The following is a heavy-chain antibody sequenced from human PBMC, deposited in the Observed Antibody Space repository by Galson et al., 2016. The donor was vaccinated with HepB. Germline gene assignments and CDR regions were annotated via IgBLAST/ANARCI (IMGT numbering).Heavy chain of an antibody. CDR2: IRYDGSNK. CDR1: GFIFRSYG. V-gene: IGHV3-33*01. J-gene: IGHJ6*01. D-gene: IGHD3-3*01. Sequence: SLRLSCAASGFIFRSYGMHWVRQAPGKGLEWVAVIRYDGSNKYYADSVKGRFTISRDNSKNTLYLQMDSLRAEDTAVYYCARGVTIVGVVTNPSDVWGQGTTVT. CDR3: ARGVTIVGVVTNPSDV.